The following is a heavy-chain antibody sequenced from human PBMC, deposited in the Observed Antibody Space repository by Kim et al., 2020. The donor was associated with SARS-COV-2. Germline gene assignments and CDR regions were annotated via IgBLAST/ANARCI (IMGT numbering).Heavy chain of an antibody. J-gene: IGHJ4*02. Sequence: GGSLRLSCAASGFTFSSYSMNWVRQAPGKGLEWVSSISSSSSYIYYADSVKGRFTISRDNAKNSLYLQMNSLRAEDTAVYYCARASEGYSSSWPTPGFDYWGQGTLVTVSS. D-gene: IGHD6-13*01. CDR2: ISSSSSYI. V-gene: IGHV3-21*01. CDR1: GFTFSSYS. CDR3: ARASEGYSSSWPTPGFDY.